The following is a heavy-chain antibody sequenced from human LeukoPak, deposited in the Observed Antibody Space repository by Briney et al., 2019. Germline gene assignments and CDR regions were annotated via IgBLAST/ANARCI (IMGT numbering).Heavy chain of an antibody. CDR1: GYTFTSYD. D-gene: IGHD3-3*01. Sequence: ASVKASCKASGYTFTSYDINWVRQATGQGLEWMGWMNPNSGNTGYAQKFQGRVTITRNTSISTAYMELSSLRSEDTAVYYCARGYFWSGYYPFDYWGQGTLVTVSS. V-gene: IGHV1-8*03. J-gene: IGHJ4*02. CDR2: MNPNSGNT. CDR3: ARGYFWSGYYPFDY.